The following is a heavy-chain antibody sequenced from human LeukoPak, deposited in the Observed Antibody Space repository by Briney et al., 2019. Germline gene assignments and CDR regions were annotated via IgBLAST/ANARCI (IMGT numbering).Heavy chain of an antibody. CDR1: GGTFSSYA. D-gene: IGHD2-21*02. J-gene: IGHJ4*02. Sequence: SVKVSCKASGGTFSSYAISWVRQAPGQGLEWMGRIIPIFGIANYAQKFQGRVTITADKSTSTAYMELSSLSSEDTAVYYCASSLNHSYCGGDCYLIWGQGTLVTVSS. V-gene: IGHV1-69*04. CDR3: ASSLNHSYCGGDCYLI. CDR2: IIPIFGIA.